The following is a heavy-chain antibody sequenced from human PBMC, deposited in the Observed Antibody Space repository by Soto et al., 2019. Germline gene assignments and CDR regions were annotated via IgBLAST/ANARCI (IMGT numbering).Heavy chain of an antibody. Sequence: SETLSLTCAVSGGSISSSNWWSWVRQPPGKGLEWIGEIYHSRSTNYNPSLKSRVTISVDKSKNQFSLKLSSVTAADTAVYYCARDGRQLVTYYYGMDVWGQGTTVTVSS. CDR2: IYHSRST. V-gene: IGHV4-4*02. D-gene: IGHD6-13*01. J-gene: IGHJ6*02. CDR3: ARDGRQLVTYYYGMDV. CDR1: GGSISSSNW.